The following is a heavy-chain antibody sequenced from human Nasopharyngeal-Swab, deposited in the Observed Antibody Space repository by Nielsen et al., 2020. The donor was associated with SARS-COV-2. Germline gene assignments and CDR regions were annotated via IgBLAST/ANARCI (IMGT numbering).Heavy chain of an antibody. D-gene: IGHD2-2*01. CDR3: ARSGWAYCSGTRCYDAFDI. J-gene: IGHJ3*02. CDR2: SIPLLGIA. Sequence: SVKVSCNASGGSFSNYAISWVRQAPGQGLEWMGGSIPLLGIANYAQKFQDRVTITADNSTSTAYMELSSLRSEDTAVYYCARSGWAYCSGTRCYDAFDIWGQGTMVTVSS. V-gene: IGHV1-69*10. CDR1: GGSFSNYA.